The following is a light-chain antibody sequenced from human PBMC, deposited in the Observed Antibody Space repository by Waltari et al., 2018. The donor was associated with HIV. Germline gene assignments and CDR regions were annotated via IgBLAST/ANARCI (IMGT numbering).Light chain of an antibody. CDR1: QSVQEF. Sequence: DIVLTQSPPILSVSLGETATLSCSASQSVQEFLAWYQRRPGQAPRLVVYDASKRAAGVPARFSGSGFGTDFTLTISGVEPEDVALYYCQHRTTWPPTFGGGTRVEIE. CDR2: DAS. J-gene: IGKJ4*01. V-gene: IGKV3-11*01. CDR3: QHRTTWPPT.